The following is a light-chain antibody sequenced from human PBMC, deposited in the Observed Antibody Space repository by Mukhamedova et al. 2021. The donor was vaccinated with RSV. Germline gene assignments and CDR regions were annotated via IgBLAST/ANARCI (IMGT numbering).Light chain of an antibody. CDR1: QSVNSD. J-gene: IGKJ3*01. V-gene: IGKV3-15*01. Sequence: SCRASQSVNSDLAWYQQKPGQAPRLLIYGASTRATGIPARFSGSGSGTEFTLTISCLQSEDLAIYYCQEYSNWPEAFGPGTKVD. CDR2: GAS. CDR3: QEYSNWPEA.